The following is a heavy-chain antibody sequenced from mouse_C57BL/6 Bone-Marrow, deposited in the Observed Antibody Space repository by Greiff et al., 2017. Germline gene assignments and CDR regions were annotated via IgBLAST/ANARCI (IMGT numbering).Heavy chain of an antibody. CDR1: GFTFSDYY. CDR3: ARRGNHWYFDV. Sequence: EVKLVESGGGLVQPGGSLKLSCAASGFTFSDYYMYWVRQTPEKRLEWVAYISNGGGSTYYPDSVKGRFTISRDNAKNTLYLQMSRLKSEDTAMYYCARRGNHWYFDVWGTGTTVTVSS. V-gene: IGHV5-12*01. CDR2: ISNGGGST. J-gene: IGHJ1*03.